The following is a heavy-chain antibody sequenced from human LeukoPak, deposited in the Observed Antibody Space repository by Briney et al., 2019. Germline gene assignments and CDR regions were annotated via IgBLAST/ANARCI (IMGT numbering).Heavy chain of an antibody. Sequence: GGSLRLSCAASGFTFSRYSMNWVRQAPGKGLEWVSSISSTSIYIYYTDSVKGRFTISRDNARNSLYLQMDNLRAEDTGVYYCARDFYDGFALDYWGQGTLVTVSS. CDR2: ISSTSIYI. CDR3: ARDFYDGFALDY. J-gene: IGHJ4*02. V-gene: IGHV3-21*03. D-gene: IGHD2/OR15-2a*01. CDR1: GFTFSRYS.